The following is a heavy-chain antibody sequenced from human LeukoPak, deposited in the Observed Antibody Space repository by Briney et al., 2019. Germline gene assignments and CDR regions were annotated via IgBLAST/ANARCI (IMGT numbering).Heavy chain of an antibody. D-gene: IGHD5-24*01. Sequence: PGGSLRLSCAASGFTFSSYAMSWVRQAPGKGLEWVATISGSGGSTYYADSVKGRFTISRDNSKNTLYLQMNSLRAEDTAIYYCAKKIEMATIRVFDYWGQGTLVTVSS. V-gene: IGHV3-23*01. CDR1: GFTFSSYA. CDR2: ISGSGGST. J-gene: IGHJ4*02. CDR3: AKKIEMATIRVFDY.